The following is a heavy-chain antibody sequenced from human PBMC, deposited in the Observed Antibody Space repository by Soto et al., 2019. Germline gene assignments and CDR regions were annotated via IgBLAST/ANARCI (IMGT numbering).Heavy chain of an antibody. CDR2: IYYSGST. D-gene: IGHD2-2*01. J-gene: IGHJ6*02. CDR3: ARVVPAAMHFHYYGMDV. V-gene: IGHV4-59*08. CDR1: GGSISRYA. Sequence: SETLSLTCTGSGGSISRYAWSWIRQPPGKGLEWIGYIYYSGSTNYNPSLKSRVTISVDTSKNQFSLKLSSVTAADTAVYYCARVVPAAMHFHYYGMDVWGQGTTVT.